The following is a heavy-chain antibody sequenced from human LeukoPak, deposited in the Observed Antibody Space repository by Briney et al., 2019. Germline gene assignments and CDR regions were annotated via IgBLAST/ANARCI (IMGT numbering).Heavy chain of an antibody. CDR1: GGSISSSSYY. J-gene: IGHJ3*02. Sequence: SETLSLTCTVSGGSISSSSYYWGWIRQPPGKGLEWIGSIYYSGSTYYNPSLKSRVTISVDTSKNQFSLKLSSVTAADTAVYYCASTSPRIVVVPAASGSDAFDIWGQGTMVTVSS. D-gene: IGHD2-2*01. CDR2: IYYSGST. CDR3: ASTSPRIVVVPAASGSDAFDI. V-gene: IGHV4-39*07.